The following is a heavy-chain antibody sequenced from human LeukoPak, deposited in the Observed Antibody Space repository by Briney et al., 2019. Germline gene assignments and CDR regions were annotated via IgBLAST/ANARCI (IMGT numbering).Heavy chain of an antibody. V-gene: IGHV1-8*02. Sequence: ASVKVSCTASGYTFTSYGISWVRQAPGQGLEWMGWMSPNSGKTGYAQKFQGRVIMTRNTSISTAYMELSSLRSEDTAVYYCARGRHNNCWGQGTMVTVS. J-gene: IGHJ3*01. CDR2: MSPNSGKT. D-gene: IGHD1-1*01. CDR3: ARGRHNNC. CDR1: GYTFTSYG.